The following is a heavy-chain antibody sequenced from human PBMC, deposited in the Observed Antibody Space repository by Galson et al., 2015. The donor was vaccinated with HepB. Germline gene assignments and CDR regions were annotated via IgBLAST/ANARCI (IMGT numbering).Heavy chain of an antibody. D-gene: IGHD6-13*01. CDR2: ISPHNGNT. CDR1: GFSFTSYD. Sequence: SVKVSCKASGFSFTSYDISWVRQAPGQGLEWMGWISPHNGNTNYAQRFQGRVTITADTSTRTAYLELRSLRSDDTAMFYCVFSSGWYLRGAFDVWGQGTMVTVSS. CDR3: VFSSGWYLRGAFDV. V-gene: IGHV1-18*04. J-gene: IGHJ3*01.